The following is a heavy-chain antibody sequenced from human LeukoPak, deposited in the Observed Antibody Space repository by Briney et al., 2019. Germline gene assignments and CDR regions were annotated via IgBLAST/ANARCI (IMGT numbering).Heavy chain of an antibody. CDR3: ARMFLEWLLRPPGGYYYYMDV. J-gene: IGHJ6*03. CDR1: GFTFSDYY. Sequence: PGGSLRLSCAASGFTFSDYYMSWIRQAPGNGLEWVSYISSSGSTIYYADSVKGRFTISRDNVKNSLYLQMNSLRAEDTAVYYCARMFLEWLLRPPGGYYYYMDVWGKGTTVTVSS. D-gene: IGHD3-3*01. V-gene: IGHV3-11*04. CDR2: ISSSGSTI.